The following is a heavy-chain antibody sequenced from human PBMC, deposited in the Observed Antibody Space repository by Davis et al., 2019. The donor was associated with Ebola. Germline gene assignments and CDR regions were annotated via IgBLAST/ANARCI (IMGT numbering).Heavy chain of an antibody. Sequence: ASVKVSCKASGYTFTSYDINWVRQATGQGLEWMGWMNPNSGNTGYAQKLQGRVTMTTDTSTSTAYMELRSLRSDDTAVYYCARDGSSGWWDYWGQGTLVTVSS. CDR2: MNPNSGNT. CDR3: ARDGSSGWWDY. D-gene: IGHD6-19*01. J-gene: IGHJ4*02. CDR1: GYTFTSYD. V-gene: IGHV1-8*01.